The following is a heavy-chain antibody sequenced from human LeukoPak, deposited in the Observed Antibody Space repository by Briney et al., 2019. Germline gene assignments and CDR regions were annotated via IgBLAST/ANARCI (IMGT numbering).Heavy chain of an antibody. D-gene: IGHD2-8*02. CDR3: VKDRTNTWSFDY. V-gene: IGHV3-30*04. J-gene: IGHJ4*02. CDR1: GLTFSNSA. Sequence: PGGSLRLSCAASGLTFSNSAMHWVRQAPGKVLQWVALILSDGSNKYYIDSVRGRFTISRDNSKNTVYLQMNSLRADDTAVYYCVKDRTNTWSFDYWGQGTLVTVSS. CDR2: ILSDGSNK.